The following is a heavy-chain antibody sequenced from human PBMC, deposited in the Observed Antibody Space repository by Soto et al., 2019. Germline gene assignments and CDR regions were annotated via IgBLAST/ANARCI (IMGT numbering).Heavy chain of an antibody. J-gene: IGHJ6*02. CDR3: ARDGYNYSYYYDGMDV. CDR2: IIPIFGTA. V-gene: IGHV1-69*12. CDR1: GGTFSSYA. D-gene: IGHD1-1*01. Sequence: QVQLVQSGAAVKKPGSSVKVSCKASGGTFSSYAISWVRQAPGQGLEWMGGIIPIFGTANYAQKFQGRVTITADESTSXASMERSSLRSEATAGYYCARDGYNYSYYYDGMDVWGQGTTVTVSS.